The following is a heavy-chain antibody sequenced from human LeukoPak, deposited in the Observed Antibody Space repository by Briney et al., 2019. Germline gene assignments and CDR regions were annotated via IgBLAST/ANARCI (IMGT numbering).Heavy chain of an antibody. V-gene: IGHV3-30-3*02. Sequence: GGSLRLSCAASGFTFSTFAMHWVRQAPGKGLEWLAVLSYDGSNNDYADSVKGRFTISRDNSKNTLYLQMNSLRAEDTAVYYCAKTGPYYYGMDVWGQGTTVTVSS. J-gene: IGHJ6*02. CDR3: AKTGPYYYGMDV. CDR1: GFTFSTFA. CDR2: LSYDGSNN. D-gene: IGHD2-8*02.